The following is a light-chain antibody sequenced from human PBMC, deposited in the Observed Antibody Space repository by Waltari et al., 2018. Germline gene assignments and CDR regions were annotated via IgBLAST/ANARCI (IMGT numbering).Light chain of an antibody. Sequence: IQMTQSPSALSASVGDRVTITCRASQRLNTWMAWYQQRPGKAPKVLIYDSSTLESGVPSRFSGSGSGTEFTLAINNLQPEDFATYYCQQYYRYYTFGQGTKLEIK. J-gene: IGKJ2*01. V-gene: IGKV1-5*01. CDR2: DSS. CDR1: QRLNTW. CDR3: QQYYRYYT.